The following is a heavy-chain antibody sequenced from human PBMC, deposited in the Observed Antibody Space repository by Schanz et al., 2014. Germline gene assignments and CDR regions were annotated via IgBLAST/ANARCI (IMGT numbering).Heavy chain of an antibody. J-gene: IGHJ4*02. CDR1: GFTFSSYG. Sequence: QVQLVESGGGVVQFGRSLRLSCVASGFTFSSYGMHWVRQAPGKGLEWVAVIWYDENNKYYADSVKGRFTMSRDNSKNTLYQQMNSLRAEDTAGYYCARANYRRKRNFDYWGRGTLVTVAS. CDR3: ARANYRRKRNFDY. D-gene: IGHD3-10*01. CDR2: IWYDENNK. V-gene: IGHV3-33*01.